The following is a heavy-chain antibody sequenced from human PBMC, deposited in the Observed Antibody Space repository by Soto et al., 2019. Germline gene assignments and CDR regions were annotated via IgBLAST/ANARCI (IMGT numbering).Heavy chain of an antibody. D-gene: IGHD3-10*01. V-gene: IGHV3-23*01. J-gene: IGHJ4*02. CDR3: AKDPDARFGELLRYFDY. CDR1: GFTFSSYA. CDR2: ISGSGGST. Sequence: GGSLRLSCAASGFTFSSYAMSWVRQAPGKGLEWVSAISGSGGSTYYADSVKGRFTISRDNSKNTLYLQMNSLRAEDTAVYYCAKDPDARFGELLRYFDYWGQGTLVTVSS.